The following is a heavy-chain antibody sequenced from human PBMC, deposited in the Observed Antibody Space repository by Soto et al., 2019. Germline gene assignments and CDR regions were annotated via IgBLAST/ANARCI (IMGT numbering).Heavy chain of an antibody. Sequence: GGSLRLSCAASGFTFSSYAMSWVRQAPGKGLEWVSAISGSGGSTYYADSVKGRFTISRDNSKNTLYLQMNSLRAEDTAVYYCAKDGISGSYYPVVYWGQGTLVTVSS. CDR2: ISGSGGST. CDR1: GFTFSSYA. J-gene: IGHJ4*02. CDR3: AKDGISGSYYPVVY. V-gene: IGHV3-23*01. D-gene: IGHD1-26*01.